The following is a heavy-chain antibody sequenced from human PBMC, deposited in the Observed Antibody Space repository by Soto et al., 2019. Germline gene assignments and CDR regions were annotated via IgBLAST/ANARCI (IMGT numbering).Heavy chain of an antibody. J-gene: IGHJ6*02. CDR3: ARDRDGGWFHMDV. D-gene: IGHD6-19*01. Sequence: QVQLVESGGGVVQPGRSLRLSCVGSGFPFWHYGMHWVRQAPGKGLEWVAVIWSDGKKESYADFVKGRFAISRDNFKDTLYPQMNSLRAEDTAVYYCARDRDGGWFHMDVWGQGTTVTVPS. CDR2: IWSDGKKE. V-gene: IGHV3-33*01. CDR1: GFPFWHYG.